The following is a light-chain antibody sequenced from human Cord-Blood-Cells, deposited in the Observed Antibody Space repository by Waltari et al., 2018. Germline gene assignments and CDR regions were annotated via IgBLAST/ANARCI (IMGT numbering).Light chain of an antibody. J-gene: IGLJ3*02. CDR1: SSDVGGYNN. V-gene: IGLV2-14*01. CDR2: DVS. Sequence: QSALTQPASVSGSPGQSITISCTGTSSDVGGYNNVSWYQQHPGKAPKLMIYDVSNRPSVVSNRFSGSKSGNTASLTISGLQAEDEADYYCSSYTSSSTWVFGGGTKLTVL. CDR3: SSYTSSSTWV.